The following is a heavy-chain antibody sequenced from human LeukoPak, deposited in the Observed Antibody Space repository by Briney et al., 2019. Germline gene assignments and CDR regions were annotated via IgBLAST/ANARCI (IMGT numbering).Heavy chain of an antibody. J-gene: IGHJ4*02. V-gene: IGHV3-23*01. CDR3: AKDSGYYDSSGYAYYFDY. CDR2: ISGSGGST. Sequence: GGSLRLSCAASGFTFSSYAMSWVRQAPGKGLEWVSAISGSGGSTYYADSVKGRFTISRDNSKNTLYLQMNSLRAEDTAVYYCAKDSGYYDSSGYAYYFDYWGQGTLVTVSS. CDR1: GFTFSSYA. D-gene: IGHD3-22*01.